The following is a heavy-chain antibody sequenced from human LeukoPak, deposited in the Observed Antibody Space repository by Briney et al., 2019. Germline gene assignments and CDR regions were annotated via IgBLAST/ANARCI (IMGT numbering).Heavy chain of an antibody. Sequence: PGGSLRLSCAASGFTFSSYEVSWIRQAPGKGLEWVSYISSSGSTIYYADSVKGRFTISRDNAKNSLYLQMNSLRAEDTAVYYCARGEDSSGPGFDYWGQGTLVTVSS. CDR2: ISSSGSTI. CDR1: GFTFSSYE. V-gene: IGHV3-48*03. CDR3: ARGEDSSGPGFDY. J-gene: IGHJ4*02. D-gene: IGHD3-22*01.